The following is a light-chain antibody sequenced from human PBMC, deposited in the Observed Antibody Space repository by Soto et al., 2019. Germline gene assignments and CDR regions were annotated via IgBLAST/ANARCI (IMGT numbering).Light chain of an antibody. J-gene: IGKJ3*01. V-gene: IGKV1-33*01. CDR2: DAS. CDR3: QQYDTLSFT. Sequence: DIQMTQSPSSLSASVGDRVTITCQASHDISNYLNWYQQKLGKAPKLLIYDASNLEPGVPSRFSGSGSGTNFIFTISSLQPEDIATYYCQQYDTLSFTFGPGTKVDL. CDR1: HDISNY.